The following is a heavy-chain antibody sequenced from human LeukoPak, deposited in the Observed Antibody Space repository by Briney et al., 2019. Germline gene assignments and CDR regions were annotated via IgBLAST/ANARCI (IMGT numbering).Heavy chain of an antibody. CDR3: ARVSLLWFGEDPLGYFDY. J-gene: IGHJ4*02. CDR1: GGSISSSNW. V-gene: IGHV4-4*02. CDR2: IYHSGST. Sequence: PSETLSLTCAVSGGSISSSNWWSWVRQPPGKGLEWIGEIYHSGSTNYNPSLKSRVTISVDKSKNQFSLKLSSVTAADTAVYYCARVSLLWFGEDPLGYFDYWGQGALVTVSS. D-gene: IGHD3-10*01.